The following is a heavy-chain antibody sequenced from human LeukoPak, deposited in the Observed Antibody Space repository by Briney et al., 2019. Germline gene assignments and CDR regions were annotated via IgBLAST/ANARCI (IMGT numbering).Heavy chain of an antibody. D-gene: IGHD6-13*01. J-gene: IGHJ4*02. CDR3: ARVEAAAGPGFDY. CDR1: GYTFTSYD. V-gene: IGHV1-8*01. Sequence: ASVKVSCKASGYTFTSYDTNWVRQATGQGLEWMGWMNPNSGNTGYAQKFQGRVTMTRNTSISTAYMELSSLRSKDTAAYYCARVEAAAGPGFDYWGQGTLVTVSS. CDR2: MNPNSGNT.